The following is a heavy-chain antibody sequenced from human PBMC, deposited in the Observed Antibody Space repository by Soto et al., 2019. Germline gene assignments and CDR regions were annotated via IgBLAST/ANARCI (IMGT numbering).Heavy chain of an antibody. V-gene: IGHV1-24*01. CDR3: ATLPPLNYYYYYGMDV. CDR2: FDPEDGET. CDR1: GYTLTELS. Sequence: ASVKVSCKVSGYTLTELSMHWVRQAPGKGLEWMGGFDPEDGETIYAQKFQGRVTMTEDTSTDTAYMELSSLRSEDTAVYYCATLPPLNYYYYYGMDVWGQGTTVTVSS. J-gene: IGHJ6*02. D-gene: IGHD2-8*01.